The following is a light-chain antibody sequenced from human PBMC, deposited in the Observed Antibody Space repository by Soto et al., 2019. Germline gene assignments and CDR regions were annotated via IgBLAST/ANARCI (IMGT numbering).Light chain of an antibody. CDR2: GAS. CDR1: RSISSY. V-gene: IGKV3-11*01. Sequence: EIVLTQSPATLSLSPGERATLSCRASRSISSYLAWYQQKPGQAPRLLIYGASNRATGIPARFSGSGSGTDFTLTISSLEPEDFAVYYCQQRGNWPPWTFGQGTK. CDR3: QQRGNWPPWT. J-gene: IGKJ1*01.